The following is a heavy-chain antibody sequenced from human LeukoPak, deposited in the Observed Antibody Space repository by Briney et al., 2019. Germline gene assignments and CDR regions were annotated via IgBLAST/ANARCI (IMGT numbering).Heavy chain of an antibody. J-gene: IGHJ6*02. Sequence: PGGSLRLSCAASGFTFSSYSMNWVRQAPGKGPEWVSYISSSSSTIYYADSVKGRFTISRDNAKNSLYLQMNSLRDEDTAVYYCARELLVVVAATPYYYYYGMDVWGQGTTVTVSS. CDR3: ARELLVVVAATPYYYYYGMDV. CDR1: GFTFSSYS. V-gene: IGHV3-48*02. D-gene: IGHD2-15*01. CDR2: ISSSSSTI.